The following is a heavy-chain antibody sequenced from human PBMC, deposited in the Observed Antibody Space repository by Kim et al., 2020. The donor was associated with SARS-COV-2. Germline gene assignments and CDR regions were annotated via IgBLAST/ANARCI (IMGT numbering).Heavy chain of an antibody. Sequence: SVKVSCKASGGTFSSYAISWVRQAPGQGLEWMGGIIPIFGTANYAQKFQGRVTITADESTSTAYMELSSLRSEDTAVYYCARDRSGYVQDNWFDPWGQGTLVTVSS. CDR2: IIPIFGTA. CDR1: GGTFSSYA. J-gene: IGHJ5*02. D-gene: IGHD5-12*01. V-gene: IGHV1-69*13. CDR3: ARDRSGYVQDNWFDP.